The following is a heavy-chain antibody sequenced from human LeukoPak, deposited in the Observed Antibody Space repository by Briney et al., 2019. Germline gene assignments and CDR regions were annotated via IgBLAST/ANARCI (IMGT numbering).Heavy chain of an antibody. CDR2: INHSGST. Sequence: PSETLSLTCAVYGGSFSGYYWSWIRQPPGKGLEWIGEINHSGSTNYNPSLKSRVTISVDTSKNQFSLKLSSVTAADTAVYYCARGGPRIVVVPAARNFDYWGQGTLVTVSS. D-gene: IGHD2-2*01. V-gene: IGHV4-34*01. CDR3: ARGGPRIVVVPAARNFDY. J-gene: IGHJ4*02. CDR1: GGSFSGYY.